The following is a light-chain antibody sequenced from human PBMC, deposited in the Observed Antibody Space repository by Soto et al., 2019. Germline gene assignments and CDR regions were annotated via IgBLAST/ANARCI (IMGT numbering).Light chain of an antibody. Sequence: QSLLTQPPSVSGAPGQRVTISCTGSSYNIGAGYDVHWYQQLPGTAPKLLIYGNSNRPSGVPDRFSGSKSGTSASLAITGLQAEDEADYYCQSYDSSLSVSYVFGTGTKLTVL. V-gene: IGLV1-40*01. CDR3: QSYDSSLSVSYV. CDR2: GNS. J-gene: IGLJ1*01. CDR1: SYNIGAGYD.